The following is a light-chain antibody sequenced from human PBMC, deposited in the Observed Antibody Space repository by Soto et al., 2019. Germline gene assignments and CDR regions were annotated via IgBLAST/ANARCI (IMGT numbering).Light chain of an antibody. CDR2: EVN. J-gene: IGLJ3*02. Sequence: QSALTQPPSASGSPGQSVTISCTGTNSDVGGYDFVSWYQQHTGKAPKLMMYEVNKRPSGVPDRFSGSKSGNTASLTVSGLQAEDEASYYCSSFAGSNNVLFGGGNQLTVL. CDR1: NSDVGGYDF. V-gene: IGLV2-8*01. CDR3: SSFAGSNNVL.